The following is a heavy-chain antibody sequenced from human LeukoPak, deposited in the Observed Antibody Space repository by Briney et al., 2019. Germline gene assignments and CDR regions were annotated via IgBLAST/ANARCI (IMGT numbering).Heavy chain of an antibody. CDR2: ISGSGGST. Sequence: GGSLRLSCAASGFTFSSYAMSWVRQAPGKGLEWVSAISGSGGSTYYADSVKGWFTISRDNSKNTLYLQMNSLRAEDTAVYYCAKDFSRTRKYYFDYWGQGTLVTVSS. CDR3: AKDFSRTRKYYFDY. J-gene: IGHJ4*02. V-gene: IGHV3-23*01. D-gene: IGHD6-13*01. CDR1: GFTFSSYA.